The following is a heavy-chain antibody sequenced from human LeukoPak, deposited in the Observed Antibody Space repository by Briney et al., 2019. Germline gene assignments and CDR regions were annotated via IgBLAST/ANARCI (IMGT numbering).Heavy chain of an antibody. CDR1: GYSFTSYW. CDR3: ARLISPYCSSTSCPNNWFDP. V-gene: IGHV5-51*01. Sequence: KPGESLKISCKGSGYSFTSYWIGWVRQMPGKGLEWMGIIYPGDSDTRYSPSFQGQVTISADKSISTAYLQWSSLKASDTAMYYCARLISPYCSSTSCPNNWFDPWGQGTLVTVSS. J-gene: IGHJ5*02. CDR2: IYPGDSDT. D-gene: IGHD2-2*01.